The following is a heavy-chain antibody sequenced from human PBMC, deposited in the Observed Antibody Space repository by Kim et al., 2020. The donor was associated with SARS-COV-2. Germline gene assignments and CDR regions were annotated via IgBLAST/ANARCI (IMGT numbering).Heavy chain of an antibody. CDR2: ISGSGGST. Sequence: GGSLRLSCAASGFTFSSYAMSWVRQAPGKGLEWVSSISGSGGSTYYADSVKGRFPISRDNSKNTLYLQMNSLRAEDTAVYYCAKESGAGITLILVVSTTWYYFDYWGQGTLVTVSS. V-gene: IGHV3-23*01. CDR3: AKESGAGITLILVVSTTWYYFDY. CDR1: GFTFSSYA. D-gene: IGHD3-22*01. J-gene: IGHJ4*02.